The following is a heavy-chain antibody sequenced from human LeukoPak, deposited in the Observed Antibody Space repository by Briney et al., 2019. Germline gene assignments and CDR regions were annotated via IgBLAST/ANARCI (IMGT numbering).Heavy chain of an antibody. V-gene: IGHV3-48*02. Sequence: GGSLRLSCAASGFTFSSYSMNWVRQAPGKGLEWVSNIRSSSGTIYYADSVEGRFTISRDNAKNSLYLQMNSLRDEDTAVYYCARGAYCGGDCFFFDYWGQGTLVTVSS. CDR1: GFTFSSYS. CDR3: ARGAYCGGDCFFFDY. D-gene: IGHD2-21*02. CDR2: IRSSSGTI. J-gene: IGHJ4*02.